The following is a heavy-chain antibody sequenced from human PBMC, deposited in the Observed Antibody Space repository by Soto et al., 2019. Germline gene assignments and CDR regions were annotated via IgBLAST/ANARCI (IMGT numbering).Heavy chain of an antibody. Sequence: GASVKVSCKASGYTFTGYYMHCARQAPGQVLEWMGWINPNSGGTNYAQKFQGRVTMTRDTSISTAYMELSRLRSDDTAVYYCARDSITYDAFDIWGQGTMVTVSS. V-gene: IGHV1-2*02. J-gene: IGHJ3*02. CDR3: ARDSITYDAFDI. CDR2: INPNSGGT. D-gene: IGHD5-12*01. CDR1: GYTFTGYY.